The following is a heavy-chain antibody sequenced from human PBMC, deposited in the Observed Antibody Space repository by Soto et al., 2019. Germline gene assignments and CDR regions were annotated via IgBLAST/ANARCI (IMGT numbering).Heavy chain of an antibody. CDR1: GFTFNIYW. Sequence: EVQLVESGGGLVQPGGSLRLSCVASGFTFNIYWMHWVRQAPGKGLEWVSRIDNDGSATTYADSVKGRFTISRDNAKNTLFLQMNTLRVDVTAVYYCARDNWNSYWGQGTLVTVSS. V-gene: IGHV3-74*01. J-gene: IGHJ4*02. CDR3: ARDNWNSY. CDR2: IDNDGSAT. D-gene: IGHD1-1*01.